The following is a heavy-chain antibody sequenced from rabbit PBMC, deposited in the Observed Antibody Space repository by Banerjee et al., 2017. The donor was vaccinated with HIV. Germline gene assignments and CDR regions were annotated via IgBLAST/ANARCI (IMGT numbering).Heavy chain of an antibody. J-gene: IGHJ4*01. Sequence: QSLEESGGDLVKPGASLTLTCTASGFSFSSSYWICWVRQAPGKGLEWIASIDNGINGSTYYASWAKGRFTISKTSSTTVTLQMTSLTAADTATYFCARGVLWGQGTLVTVS. CDR3: ARGVL. CDR1: GFSFSSSYW. CDR2: IDNGINGST. V-gene: IGHV1S40*01.